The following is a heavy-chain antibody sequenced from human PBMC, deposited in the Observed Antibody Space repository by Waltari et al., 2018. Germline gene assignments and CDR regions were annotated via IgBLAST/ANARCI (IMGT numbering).Heavy chain of an antibody. V-gene: IGHV3-23*01. CDR2: FSNTASNT. CDR3: SGDGYNRCAFDV. J-gene: IGHJ4*01. D-gene: IGHD5-12*01. CDR1: GFTVSGYA. Sequence: EAQQWESAGGVVQHGGALRVSCAALGFTVSGYAMSWVGQAPRKEWVGGSEFSNTASNTNNSPSVNGRFTISKGNSKNGLDSQMDSLSTEDTAVEYCSGDGYNRCAFDVWGHGVLVTVSS.